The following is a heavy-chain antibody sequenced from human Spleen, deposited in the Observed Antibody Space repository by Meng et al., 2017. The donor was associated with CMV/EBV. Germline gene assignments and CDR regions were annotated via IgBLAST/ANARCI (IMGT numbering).Heavy chain of an antibody. CDR1: GCSIRDCTW. D-gene: IGHD6-19*01. Sequence: QRQLQEPGPGLVKPSGTLSLTCAVPGCSIRDCTWWSGVRQPPGKVLELIGEIYHSGGTNCNPSLRGRVTISLDKSKNQFSPTLRSVTAADTAVYYCARDPYATGWAGWCQGTLVTVSS. CDR2: IYHSGGT. V-gene: IGHV4-4*02. CDR3: ARDPYATGWAG. J-gene: IGHJ4*02.